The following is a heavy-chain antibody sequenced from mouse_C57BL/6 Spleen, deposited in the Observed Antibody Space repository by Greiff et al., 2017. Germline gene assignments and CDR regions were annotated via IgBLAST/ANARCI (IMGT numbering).Heavy chain of an antibody. CDR3: AREDLNGYYRGAMDY. V-gene: IGHV1-39*01. D-gene: IGHD2-3*01. CDR2: INPNYGTT. CDR1: GYSFTDYN. Sequence: VHVKQSGPELVKPGASVKISCKASGYSFTDYNMNWVKQSTGKSLEWIGVINPNYGTTSYNQKFKGKATLTVDQSSSTAYMQLNSLTSEDSAVYYGAREDLNGYYRGAMDYWGQGTSVTVSS. J-gene: IGHJ4*01.